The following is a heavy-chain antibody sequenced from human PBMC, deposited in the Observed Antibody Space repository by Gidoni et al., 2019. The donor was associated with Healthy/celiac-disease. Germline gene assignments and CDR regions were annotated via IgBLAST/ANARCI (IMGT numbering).Heavy chain of an antibody. Sequence: EVQLVESGGGLVQPGGSLRLSCAASGFTFGSYAMGWVRKAPGKGLEWVSAISGSGGSTYYADSVKGRFNISRDKYKNTLYLQMNSLRAEDTAVYYCEKDGVGATTSLWGQGTLVTVSS. CDR3: EKDGVGATTSL. D-gene: IGHD1-26*01. V-gene: IGHV3-23*04. J-gene: IGHJ4*02. CDR1: GFTFGSYA. CDR2: ISGSGGST.